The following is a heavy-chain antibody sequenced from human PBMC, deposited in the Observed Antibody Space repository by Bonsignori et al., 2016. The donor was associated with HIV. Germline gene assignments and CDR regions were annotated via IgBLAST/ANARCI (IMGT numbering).Heavy chain of an antibody. Sequence: GGSLRLSCAASGFTFSSYAMHWVRQAPGKGLEWVAVISYDGSNKYYADSVKGRFTISRDNSKNTLYLQMNSLRAEDTAVYYCARDPGEQWPQSGYYYMDVWGKGTTVTVSS. CDR3: ARDPGEQWPQSGYYYMDV. J-gene: IGHJ6*03. D-gene: IGHD6-19*01. CDR1: GFTFSSYA. V-gene: IGHV3-30-3*01. CDR2: ISYDGSNK.